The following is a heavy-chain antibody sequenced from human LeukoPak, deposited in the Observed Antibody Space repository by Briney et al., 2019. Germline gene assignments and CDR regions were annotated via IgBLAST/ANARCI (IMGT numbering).Heavy chain of an antibody. V-gene: IGHV1-46*01. CDR3: AGDPVEMATISRAFDI. Sequence: ASVKVSCKASGYTFTSYYMHWVRQAPGQGLEWMGIINPNGGSTSYAQKFQGRVTMTRDTSTSTVYMELSSLRSEDTAVYYCAGDPVEMATISRAFDIWGQGTMVTVSS. CDR1: GYTFTSYY. D-gene: IGHD5-24*01. CDR2: INPNGGST. J-gene: IGHJ3*02.